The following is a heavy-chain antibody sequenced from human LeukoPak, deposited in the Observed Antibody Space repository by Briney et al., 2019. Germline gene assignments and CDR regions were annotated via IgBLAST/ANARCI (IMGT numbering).Heavy chain of an antibody. CDR3: ARYSTQTGYDTSP. CDR2: IFPGDSDT. V-gene: IGHV5-51*01. D-gene: IGHD3-22*01. CDR1: GYRFTSSW. Sequence: GESLKISCEGSGYRFTSSWIGWVRQMPGKGLEWMGIIFPGDSDTRYTPSFQGQVTISADTSISTAYLQWSSLKASDTAMYFCARYSTQTGYDTSPWGQGTLVTVSS. J-gene: IGHJ4*02.